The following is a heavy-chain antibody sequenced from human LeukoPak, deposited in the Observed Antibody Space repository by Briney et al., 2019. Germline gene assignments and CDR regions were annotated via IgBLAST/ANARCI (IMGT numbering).Heavy chain of an antibody. Sequence: GGSLRLSCAASGFTFSSYTMNWVRRAPGKGLEWVSSISSSSSYIYYADSVKGRFTISRDNAKNSLYLQMNSLRAEDTAVYYCARVLRYCSGGNCYSGGLGYMDVWGKGTTVTISS. CDR3: ARVLRYCSGGNCYSGGLGYMDV. CDR1: GFTFSSYT. CDR2: ISSSSSYI. J-gene: IGHJ6*03. D-gene: IGHD2-15*01. V-gene: IGHV3-21*04.